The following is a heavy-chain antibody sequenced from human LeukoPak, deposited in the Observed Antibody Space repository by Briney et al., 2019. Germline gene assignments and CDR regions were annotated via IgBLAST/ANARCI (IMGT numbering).Heavy chain of an antibody. D-gene: IGHD3-22*01. CDR1: GYTFTGYY. CDR2: INPNSGGT. CDR3: AREGTYYYDSSGYYYFDY. J-gene: IGHJ4*02. Sequence: ASVKVSCKASGYTFTGYYMHWVRQAPGQGLEWMGWINPNSGGTNYAQKFQGRVTMTRDTSISTAYMELSRLRSDDTAVYYCAREGTYYYDSSGYYYFDYWDQGTLVTVSS. V-gene: IGHV1-2*02.